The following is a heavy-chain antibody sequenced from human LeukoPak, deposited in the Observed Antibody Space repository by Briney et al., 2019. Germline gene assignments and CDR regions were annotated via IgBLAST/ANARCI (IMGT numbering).Heavy chain of an antibody. D-gene: IGHD5-12*01. CDR3: ARDVDIVATKDYYYYGMDV. V-gene: IGHV1-69*13. J-gene: IGHJ6*02. CDR2: IIPIFGTA. CDR1: GGTFSSYA. Sequence: SVKVSCEASGGTFSSYAISWVRQAPGQGVEWMGGIIPIFGTANYAQKFQGRVTITADESTSTAYMELSSLRSGDTAVYYCARDVDIVATKDYYYYGMDVWGQGTTVTVSS.